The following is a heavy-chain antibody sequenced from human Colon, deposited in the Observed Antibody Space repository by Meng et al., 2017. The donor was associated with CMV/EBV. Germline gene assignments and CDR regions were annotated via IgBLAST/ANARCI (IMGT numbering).Heavy chain of an antibody. D-gene: IGHD4-11*01. Sequence: GESLKISCAASGFTFSNAWMTWVRQAPGKGLEWVGRIKSNADGGTRDYAAPVKGRFTISRDDSKNTLYLQMNSLKTEDTAVYYCTTAATVTLGAFDIWGQGTMVTVSS. V-gene: IGHV3-15*01. CDR3: TTAATVTLGAFDI. CDR2: IKSNADGGTR. J-gene: IGHJ3*02. CDR1: GFTFSNAW.